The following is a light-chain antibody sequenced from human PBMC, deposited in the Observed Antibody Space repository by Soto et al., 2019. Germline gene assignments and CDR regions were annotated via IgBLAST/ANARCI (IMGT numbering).Light chain of an antibody. Sequence: IVLTQSPATLSLSPGERATLSCRASQSVSSYLAWYQQKPGQAPRLLIYDASNRAPGIPARFSCSGSGTDFTLTISSLEREDFAVYYSQQSSNWPHITFGQGTRREI. V-gene: IGKV3-11*01. CDR2: DAS. J-gene: IGKJ5*01. CDR1: QSVSSY. CDR3: QQSSNWPHIT.